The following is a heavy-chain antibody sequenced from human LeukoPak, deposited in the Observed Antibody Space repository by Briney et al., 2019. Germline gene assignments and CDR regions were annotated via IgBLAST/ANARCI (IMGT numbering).Heavy chain of an antibody. J-gene: IGHJ6*03. D-gene: IGHD3-3*01. CDR1: GFTFSSYG. Sequence: GGSLRLSCAASGFTFSSYGMHWVRQAPGKGLEWVAVIWYGGSNKYYADSVKGRFTISRDNSKNTLYLQMNSLRAEDTAVYYCAKDGRGPLEWLNGDYYYYMDVWGKGTTVIVSS. CDR2: IWYGGSNK. CDR3: AKDGRGPLEWLNGDYYYYMDV. V-gene: IGHV3-30*02.